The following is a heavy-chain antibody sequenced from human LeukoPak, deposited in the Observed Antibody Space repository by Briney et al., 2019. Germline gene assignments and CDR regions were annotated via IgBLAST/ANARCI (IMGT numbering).Heavy chain of an antibody. CDR3: ASTNLKYCSSTNCYGKYYYYYYMDV. CDR2: IYYSGIT. J-gene: IGHJ6*03. CDR1: GGSISSSSYY. D-gene: IGHD2-2*01. Sequence: SETLSLTCTVSGGSISSSSYYWGWIRQPPGKGLEWIGSIYYSGITYYNPSLKSRVTMSVDTSKNQFSLKLSSVTAADTAVYYCASTNLKYCSSTNCYGKYYYYYYMDVWGKGTTVTVSS. V-gene: IGHV4-39*01.